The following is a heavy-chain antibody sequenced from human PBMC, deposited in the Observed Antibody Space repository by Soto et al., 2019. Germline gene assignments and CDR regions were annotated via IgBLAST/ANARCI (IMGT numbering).Heavy chain of an antibody. CDR1: GGTFSSYT. CDR3: AREVVAVEYGDYGSQIDY. CDR2: IIPILNIP. J-gene: IGHJ4*02. D-gene: IGHD4-17*01. V-gene: IGHV1-69*10. Sequence: SVKVSCKASGGTFSSYTISWVRQAPGQGLEWMGLIIPILNIPNYAQKFQGRVTITADTSTSTAYMELSSLRSEDTAVYYCAREVVAVEYGDYGSQIDYWGQGTLVTVSS.